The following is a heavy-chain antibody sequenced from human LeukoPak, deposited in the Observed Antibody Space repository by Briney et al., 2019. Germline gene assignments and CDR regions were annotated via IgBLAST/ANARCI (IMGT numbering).Heavy chain of an antibody. CDR3: AKDVRI. Sequence: SETLSLTCTVSGGSISSSSYYWGWLRQPPGKGLEWIGSIYYTGNAYYNPSLKSRVTISLDTSKNQFSLKLSSVTAADTAVYYCAKDVRIWGQGTMVTVSS. J-gene: IGHJ3*02. CDR1: GGSISSSSYY. V-gene: IGHV4-39*07. CDR2: IYYTGNA.